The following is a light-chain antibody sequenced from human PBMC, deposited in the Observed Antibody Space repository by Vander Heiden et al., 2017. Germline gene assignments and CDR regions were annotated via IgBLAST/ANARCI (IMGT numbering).Light chain of an antibody. CDR2: DAS. CDR1: QSVSSY. CDR3: LQRSDWPLT. V-gene: IGKV3-11*01. Sequence: IALTQSSATLPCSPGERATLSCSAIQSVSSYLAWYQQKPGQAPRLLIYDASNRATGIPARFSGSGSGTDFTLTISSLEPEDFAIYYCLQRSDWPLTFGGGTKVEIK. J-gene: IGKJ4*01.